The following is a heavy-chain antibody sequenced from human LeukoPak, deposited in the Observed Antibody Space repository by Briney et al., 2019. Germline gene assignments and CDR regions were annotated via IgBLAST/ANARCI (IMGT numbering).Heavy chain of an antibody. CDR3: ARAQPPPGGSPYNY. Sequence: TETLSLTCTVSGGSVSSDSYSWSWIRQPPGKGLEWIGYFYYTGSTNYNPSFKSRVTLSVDTSKNQFSLKLISVTAADTAVYYCARAQPPPGGSPYNYWGQGTLVTVSS. CDR2: FYYTGST. V-gene: IGHV4-61*01. D-gene: IGHD2-15*01. J-gene: IGHJ4*02. CDR1: GGSVSSDSYS.